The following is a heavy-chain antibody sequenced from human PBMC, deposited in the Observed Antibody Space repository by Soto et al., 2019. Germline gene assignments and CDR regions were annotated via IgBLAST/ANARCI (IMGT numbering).Heavy chain of an antibody. CDR1: GFTFSSYA. CDR2: ISGSGGST. Sequence: GGSLRLSCAASGFTFSSYAMSWVRQAPGKGLEWVSAISGSGGSTYYADSVKGRFTISRDNSKNTLYLQMNSLRAEDTAVYYCAKGGRDFWSGSDYFDDRGQGTLVTVSS. V-gene: IGHV3-23*01. D-gene: IGHD3-3*01. J-gene: IGHJ4*02. CDR3: AKGGRDFWSGSDYFDD.